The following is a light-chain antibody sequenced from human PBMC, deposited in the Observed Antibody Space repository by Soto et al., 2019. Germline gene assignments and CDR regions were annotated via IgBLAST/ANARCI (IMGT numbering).Light chain of an antibody. V-gene: IGKV1-39*01. Sequence: DIQMTQSPSSLSASVGDRVTITCRASQSISGYLNWYQQKPGRAPNLLIYTAFSLQSGVPSRFSGSASGTDFTLTISSLQPEDFAIYYCLQTYSTPGTFGQGTKVDI. CDR2: TAF. CDR3: LQTYSTPGT. J-gene: IGKJ2*02. CDR1: QSISGY.